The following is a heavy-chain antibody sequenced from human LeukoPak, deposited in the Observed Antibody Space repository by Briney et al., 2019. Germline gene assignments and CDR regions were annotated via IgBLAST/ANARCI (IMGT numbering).Heavy chain of an antibody. V-gene: IGHV3-30*04. CDR3: ARVPGPYTSMVSHLDY. D-gene: IGHD5-18*01. J-gene: IGHJ4*02. CDR1: GFSFNSYA. CDR2: ISNDGSNT. Sequence: GGSLRLSCTASGFSFNSYAMYWVRQAPGKGLAWVAVISNDGSNTFYADSVKGRFTISRDNSKNTLYLQMSSLRGDDTAIYYCARVPGPYTSMVSHLDYWGRGALVTVST.